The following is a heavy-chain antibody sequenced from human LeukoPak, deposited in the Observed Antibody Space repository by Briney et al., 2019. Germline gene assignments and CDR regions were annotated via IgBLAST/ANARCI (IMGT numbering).Heavy chain of an antibody. J-gene: IGHJ6*03. CDR2: ISWDGGST. CDR3: AKGWGLRGSYFYYMDV. Sequence: GGSLRLSCAASGFTFDDYAMHWVRQAPGKGLEWVSLISWDGGSTYYADSVRGQFTISRDNTKNSLSLQMNSLSAEDTALYYCAKGWGLRGSYFYYMDVWGKGTTVTVSS. V-gene: IGHV3-43D*04. D-gene: IGHD1-26*01. CDR1: GFTFDDYA.